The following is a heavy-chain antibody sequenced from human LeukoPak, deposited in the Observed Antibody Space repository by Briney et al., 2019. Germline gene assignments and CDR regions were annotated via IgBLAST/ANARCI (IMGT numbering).Heavy chain of an antibody. D-gene: IGHD2-15*01. V-gene: IGHV3-43D*03. Sequence: GGSLRLSCAASGLTFDDYAMHWVRQAPGKGLEWVSLISWDGGSTYYADSVKGRFTISRDNSKNSLYLQMNSLRAEDTALYYCAKDNCSGGSCYSYFDYWGQGTLVTVSS. CDR2: ISWDGGST. CDR3: AKDNCSGGSCYSYFDY. J-gene: IGHJ4*02. CDR1: GLTFDDYA.